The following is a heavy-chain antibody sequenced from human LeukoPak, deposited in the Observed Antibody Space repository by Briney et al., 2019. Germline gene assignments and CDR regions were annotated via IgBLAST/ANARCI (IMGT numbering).Heavy chain of an antibody. D-gene: IGHD3-22*01. V-gene: IGHV1-3*01. Sequence: ASVKVSCKASGYTFTSYAMHWVRQAPGQRLEWMGWINAGNGNTKYSQKFQGRVTITRDTSASTAYMELSSLRSEDTAVYYCARETYYYDSSGYSNAFDIWGQGTMATVSS. CDR1: GYTFTSYA. J-gene: IGHJ3*02. CDR2: INAGNGNT. CDR3: ARETYYYDSSGYSNAFDI.